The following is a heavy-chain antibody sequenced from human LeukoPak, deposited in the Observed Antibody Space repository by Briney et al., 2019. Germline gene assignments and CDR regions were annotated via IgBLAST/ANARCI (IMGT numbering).Heavy chain of an antibody. Sequence: PSETLSLTCTVSGGSISSYSYYWGWIRQPPGKGLEWIGRIYYSGSTYYNPSLKSRVTISVDTSKNQFSLKLTSVTAADTAMYYCARHAIDGSGYYSDYFDYWGQGTLVTVSS. CDR1: GGSISSYSYY. J-gene: IGHJ4*02. V-gene: IGHV4-39*01. CDR2: IYYSGST. D-gene: IGHD3-22*01. CDR3: ARHAIDGSGYYSDYFDY.